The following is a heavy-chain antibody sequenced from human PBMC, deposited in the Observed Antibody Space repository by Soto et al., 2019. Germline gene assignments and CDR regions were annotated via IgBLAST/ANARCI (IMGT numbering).Heavy chain of an antibody. CDR2: IYYSGST. CDR3: ATFRVRSWGVGPDY. Sequence: QVQLQESGPGLVKPSQTLSLTCTVSGGSISSGDYYWSWIRQPPGKGLEWIGYIYYSGSTYYNPSLRSLVTISVDTSKTQFSLKLSSVPAADTAVYYCATFRVRSWGVGPDYWGQGTLVTVSS. CDR1: GGSISSGDYY. J-gene: IGHJ4*02. D-gene: IGHD3-10*01. V-gene: IGHV4-30-4*01.